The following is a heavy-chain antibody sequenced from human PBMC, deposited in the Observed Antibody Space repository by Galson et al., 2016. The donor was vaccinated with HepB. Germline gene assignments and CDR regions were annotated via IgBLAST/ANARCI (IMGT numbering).Heavy chain of an antibody. CDR3: AKDYCSDTCHLGRWNV. CDR2: ISSSSSSI. D-gene: IGHD2-15*01. V-gene: IGHV3-48*01. CDR1: GFTFSSYT. J-gene: IGHJ6*02. Sequence: SLRLSCAASGFTFSSYTMNWVRQAPGKGLEWVSYISSSSSSIYYADSVKGRFTISRDNSKSTLYLQMNSLRPEDTAIYYCAKDYCSDTCHLGRWNVWGQGTPVTVSS.